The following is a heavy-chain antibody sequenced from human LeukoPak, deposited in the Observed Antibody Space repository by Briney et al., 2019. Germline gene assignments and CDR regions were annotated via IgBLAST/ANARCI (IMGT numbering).Heavy chain of an antibody. CDR3: GKDISAGGMDV. J-gene: IGHJ6*04. D-gene: IGHD3-10*01. CDR2: IGWNSART. Sequence: GGSLRLSCTASESTFDHAMHWVRQTPGKGLEWVSGIGWNSARTGYADSVRGRFTISRDNAKNSLYLQMNSLRAEDTALYYCGKDISAGGMDVWGEGTTVTVSS. V-gene: IGHV3-9*01. CDR1: ESTFDHA.